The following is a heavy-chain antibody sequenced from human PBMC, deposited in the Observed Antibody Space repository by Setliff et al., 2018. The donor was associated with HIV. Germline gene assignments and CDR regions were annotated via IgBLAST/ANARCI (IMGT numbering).Heavy chain of an antibody. J-gene: IGHJ6*03. CDR2: IYPGDSDT. Sequence: GESLKISCKGSGHSITSYWIGWVRQMPGKGLEWMGTIYPGDSDTRYSPSFQDQVTISADKSISTAYLQWSSLKASDTAMYYCARPRGGGEHYMDVWGKGTTVTVSS. V-gene: IGHV5-51*01. CDR1: GHSITSYW. D-gene: IGHD3-16*01. CDR3: ARPRGGGEHYMDV.